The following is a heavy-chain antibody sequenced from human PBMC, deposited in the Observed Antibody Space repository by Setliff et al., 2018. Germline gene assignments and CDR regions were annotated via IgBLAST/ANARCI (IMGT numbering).Heavy chain of an antibody. CDR2: IIPIFGTA. J-gene: IGHJ4*02. V-gene: IGHV1-69*06. D-gene: IGHD1-26*01. Sequence: SVKVSCKASGGTFSSYDISWVRQAPGQGLEWMGRIIPIFGTANYAQKFQGRVTITADKSTSTAYMELSSLRSEDTAVYYCATSTWELGGFDYWGQGTLVTVSS. CDR1: GGTFSSYD. CDR3: ATSTWELGGFDY.